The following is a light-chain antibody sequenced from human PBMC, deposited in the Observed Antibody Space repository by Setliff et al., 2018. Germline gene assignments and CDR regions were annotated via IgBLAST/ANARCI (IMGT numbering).Light chain of an antibody. J-gene: IGLJ1*01. V-gene: IGLV2-14*03. CDR1: RYDIGDHDY. Sequence: QSALTQPASVSGSPGQSITISCSGTRYDIGDHDYVSWYQQYPGEAPKLLIYDVSKRPSGVSGRFSGSKSGTTASLTISALRTEDEADYYCSSYTRTTYYVFGAGTKVTVL. CDR3: SSYTRTTYYV. CDR2: DVS.